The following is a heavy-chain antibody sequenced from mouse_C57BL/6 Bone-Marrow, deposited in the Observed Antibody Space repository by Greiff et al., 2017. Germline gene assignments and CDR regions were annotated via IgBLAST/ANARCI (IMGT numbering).Heavy chain of an antibody. CDR2: IRNKANGYTT. J-gene: IGHJ3*01. D-gene: IGHD6-2*01. CDR1: GFTFTDYY. CDR3: ASSLGFAY. Sequence: EVKLMESGGGLVQPGGSLSLSCAASGFTFTDYYMSWVRQPPGKALEWLGFIRNKANGYTTEYSASVKGRFTISRDNSQSILYLQMNALRAEDSATYYCASSLGFAYWGQGTLVTVSA. V-gene: IGHV7-3*01.